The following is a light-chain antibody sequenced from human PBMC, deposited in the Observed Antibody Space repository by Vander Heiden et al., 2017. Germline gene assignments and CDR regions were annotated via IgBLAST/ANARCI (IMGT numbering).Light chain of an antibody. CDR1: QSISSW. V-gene: IGKV1-5*03. J-gene: IGKJ1*01. CDR2: KTS. Sequence: DIPMTQSPSTLSASVGDRVTITCRASQSISSWLVWYQQKPGKAPKLLVYKTSTLESGVPSRFSGSGSGTEFTLTISSLQPDDFATYYCQQYNSYSGTFGQGTKVEIK. CDR3: QQYNSYSGT.